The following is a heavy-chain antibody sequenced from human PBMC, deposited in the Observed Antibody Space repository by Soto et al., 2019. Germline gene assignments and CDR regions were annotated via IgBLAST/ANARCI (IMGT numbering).Heavy chain of an antibody. CDR2: IYPGDSDT. CDR3: AKDRSGNRIYYYYGMDV. Sequence: GESLKISCKGSGYSFTSYWIGWVRQMPGKGLEWMGIIYPGDSDTRYSPSFQGQVTISADKSISTAYLQWSSLKASDTAVYYCAKDRSGNRIYYYYGMDVWGKGTTVTVSS. V-gene: IGHV5-51*01. CDR1: GYSFTSYW. J-gene: IGHJ6*04. D-gene: IGHD2-15*01.